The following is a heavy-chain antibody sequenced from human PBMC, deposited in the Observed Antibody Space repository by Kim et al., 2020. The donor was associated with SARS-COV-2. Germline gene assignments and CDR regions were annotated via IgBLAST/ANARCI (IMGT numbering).Heavy chain of an antibody. V-gene: IGHV4-59*08. CDR1: GGSISSYY. CDR2: IHYSGST. Sequence: SETLSLTCTGSGGSISSYYWSWIRQPPGKGLEWIGYIHYSGSTNYNPSLKSRVTISVDTSKNQFSLKLSSVTAADTAVYYCARHGGYCSSTSCYCPSYY. CDR3: ARHGGYCSSTSCYCPSYY. D-gene: IGHD2-2*01. J-gene: IGHJ6*01.